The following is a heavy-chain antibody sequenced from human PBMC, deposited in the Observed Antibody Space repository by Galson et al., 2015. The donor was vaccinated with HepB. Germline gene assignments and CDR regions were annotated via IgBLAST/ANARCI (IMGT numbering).Heavy chain of an antibody. J-gene: IGHJ2*01. CDR3: GKSGNPHRYIDL. CDR2: IIPLFGTT. V-gene: IGHV1-69*06. CDR1: GGGFSGYA. Sequence: SVKVSCKASGGGFSGYAVSWVCQVPGQGLEWMGGIIPLFGTTEYAQTLKGRVTFIADTSTDTVNMEISGLTSEDTAVYFCGKSGNPHRYIDLWGRGTLLTVSS.